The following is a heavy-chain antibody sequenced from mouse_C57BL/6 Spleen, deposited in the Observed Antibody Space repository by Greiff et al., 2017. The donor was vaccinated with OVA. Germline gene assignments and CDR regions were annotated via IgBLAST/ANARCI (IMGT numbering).Heavy chain of an antibody. CDR2: ISDGGSYT. CDR3: ARGELALYYFDY. J-gene: IGHJ2*01. CDR1: GFTFSSYA. D-gene: IGHD4-1*01. V-gene: IGHV5-4*01. Sequence: EVQGVESGGGLVKPGGSLKLSCAASGFTFSSYAMSWVRQTPEKRLEWVATISDGGSYTYYPDNVKGRFTISRDNAKNNLYLQMSHLKSEDTAMYYCARGELALYYFDYWGQGTTLTVSS.